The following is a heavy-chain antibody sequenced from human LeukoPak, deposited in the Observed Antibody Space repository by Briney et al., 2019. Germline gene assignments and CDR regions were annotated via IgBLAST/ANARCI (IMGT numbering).Heavy chain of an antibody. Sequence: SETLSLTCTVSGGSISSSSYYWGWIRQPPGKGLEWIGSIYYSGSTNYNPSLKSRVTISVDTSKNQFSLKLSSVTAADTAVYYCARGRRLVSGILWFGELFPWGQGTLVTVSS. J-gene: IGHJ5*02. CDR1: GGSISSSSYY. CDR2: IYYSGST. CDR3: ARGRRLVSGILWFGELFP. D-gene: IGHD3-10*01. V-gene: IGHV4-39*07.